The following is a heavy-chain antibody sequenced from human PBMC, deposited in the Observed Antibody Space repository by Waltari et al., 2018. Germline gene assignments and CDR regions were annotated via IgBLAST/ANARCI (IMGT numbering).Heavy chain of an antibody. CDR3: ARGWLEVGPFDY. J-gene: IGHJ4*02. CDR2: FDPEDGET. CDR1: GYTLTDLS. Sequence: QVQLVQSGAEVTKPGASVQVSCKVSGYTLTDLSMHWVRQAPGKGLEWMGGFDPEDGETIYAQKFQGRVTISTDVSTTTAYIDLSRLRSDDTAVHYCARGWLEVGPFDYWGQGTLVTVSS. D-gene: IGHD2-2*01. V-gene: IGHV1-24*01.